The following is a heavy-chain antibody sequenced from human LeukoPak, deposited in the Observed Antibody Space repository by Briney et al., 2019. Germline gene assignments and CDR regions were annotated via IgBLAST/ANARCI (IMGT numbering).Heavy chain of an antibody. CDR3: ARHSSGWYRLLYWYFDL. V-gene: IGHV1-8*02. D-gene: IGHD6-19*01. Sequence: ALVKVSCKASGYTFTSYDINWVRQATGQGLEWMGWMNPNSGNTGYAQKFQGRVTMTRNTSISTAYMELSSLRSEDTAVYYCARHSSGWYRLLYWYFDLWGRGTLVTVSS. CDR2: MNPNSGNT. CDR1: GYTFTSYD. J-gene: IGHJ2*01.